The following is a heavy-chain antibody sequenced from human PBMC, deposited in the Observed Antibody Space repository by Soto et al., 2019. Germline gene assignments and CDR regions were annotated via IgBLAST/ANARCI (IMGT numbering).Heavy chain of an antibody. D-gene: IGHD5-12*01. CDR3: AKVSGYELGSYY. J-gene: IGHJ4*02. CDR1: GFTFSSYG. Sequence: PGGSLRLSCAASGFTFSSYGMHWVRQAPGKGLEWVAVISYDGSNKYYADSVKGRFTISRDNSKNTLYLQMNSLRAEDTAVYYCAKVSGYELGSYYWGQGTLVTVSS. V-gene: IGHV3-30*18. CDR2: ISYDGSNK.